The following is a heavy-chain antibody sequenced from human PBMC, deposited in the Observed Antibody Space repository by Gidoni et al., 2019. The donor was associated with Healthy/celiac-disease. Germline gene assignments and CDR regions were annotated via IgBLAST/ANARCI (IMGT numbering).Heavy chain of an antibody. D-gene: IGHD7-27*01. Sequence: VQLLGSGGGLVQPGGSLRLSCAASGVTFSSYAMSWVRQAPGKGLEWVSAISGSGGSTYYADSVKGRFTISRDTSKNTLYLQMNILRAEDTAVYYCAKDSQLGPIDYWGQGTLVTVSS. J-gene: IGHJ4*02. CDR3: AKDSQLGPIDY. CDR2: ISGSGGST. V-gene: IGHV3-23*01. CDR1: GVTFSSYA.